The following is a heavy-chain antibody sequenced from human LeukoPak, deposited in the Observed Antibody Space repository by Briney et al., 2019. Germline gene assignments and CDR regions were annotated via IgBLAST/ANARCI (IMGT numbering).Heavy chain of an antibody. Sequence: PSETLSLTCTVSGGSISSSSYYWGWIRQPPGKGLEWIGSIYYSGSTYYNPSLKSRVTISVDTSKNQFSLKLSSVTAADTAVYYCARVRVGATIDLVDYWGQGTLVTVSS. J-gene: IGHJ4*02. D-gene: IGHD1-26*01. CDR2: IYYSGST. V-gene: IGHV4-39*07. CDR1: GGSISSSSYY. CDR3: ARVRVGATIDLVDY.